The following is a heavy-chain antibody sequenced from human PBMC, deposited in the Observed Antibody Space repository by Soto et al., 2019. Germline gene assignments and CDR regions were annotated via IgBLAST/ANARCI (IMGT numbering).Heavy chain of an antibody. CDR3: VHSRCGGDCLRSYSSHYYYGMDV. CDR2: IYWDDDK. V-gene: IGHV2-5*02. CDR1: GFSLSTGGLG. J-gene: IGHJ6*02. D-gene: IGHD2-21*02. Sequence: QITLKESGPTLVKPPQTLTLTCTFSGFSLSTGGLGVGWIRQPPGEALEWLALIYWDDDKRYSPSLRSRLTITKDTSKNQVVLIMTTMDPVDTATYYCVHSRCGGDCLRSYSSHYYYGMDVWGQGTTVTVSS.